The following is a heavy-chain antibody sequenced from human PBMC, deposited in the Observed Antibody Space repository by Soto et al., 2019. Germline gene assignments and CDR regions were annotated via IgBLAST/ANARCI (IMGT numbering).Heavy chain of an antibody. CDR3: AKNRNPRIVVVPADIGGYYYGMDV. Sequence: EVQLLESGGGLVQPGGSLRLSCAASGFTFSSYAMSWVRQAPGKGLEWVSAISGSGGSTYYADSVKGRFTISRDNSKNTLYLQMNSLRAEDTAVYYCAKNRNPRIVVVPADIGGYYYGMDVWGQGTTVTVS. D-gene: IGHD2-2*01. V-gene: IGHV3-23*01. J-gene: IGHJ6*02. CDR1: GFTFSSYA. CDR2: ISGSGGST.